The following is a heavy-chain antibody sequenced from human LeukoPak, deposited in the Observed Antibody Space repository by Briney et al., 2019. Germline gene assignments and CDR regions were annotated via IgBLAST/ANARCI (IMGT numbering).Heavy chain of an antibody. J-gene: IGHJ4*02. Sequence: KPGGSLRLSCAASGFTFSSYWMHWVRQAPGKGLVWVSRINSDGSSTSYADSVKGRFTISRDNSKNTLYLQMNSLRAEDTAVYYCGTEIAYCSGGSCYWLVDYWGQGTLVTVSS. CDR1: GFTFSSYW. CDR3: GTEIAYCSGGSCYWLVDY. D-gene: IGHD2-15*01. CDR2: INSDGSST. V-gene: IGHV3-74*01.